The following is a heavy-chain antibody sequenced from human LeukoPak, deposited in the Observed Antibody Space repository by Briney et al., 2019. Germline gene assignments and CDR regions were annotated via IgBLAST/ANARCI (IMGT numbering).Heavy chain of an antibody. V-gene: IGHV3-11*04. CDR3: AKDIGSYYDY. D-gene: IGHD3-10*01. Sequence: GGSLRLSCAASGFTFSDYYMSWIRQAPGKGLEWVSYISGGGSTIYYADSVKGRFTISRDNSKNTLYLEMNSLRAEDTAVYYCAKDIGSYYDYWGQGILVTVSS. CDR2: ISGGGSTI. J-gene: IGHJ4*02. CDR1: GFTFSDYY.